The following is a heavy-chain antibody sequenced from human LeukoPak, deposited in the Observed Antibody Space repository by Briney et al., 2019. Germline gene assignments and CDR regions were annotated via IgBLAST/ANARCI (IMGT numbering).Heavy chain of an antibody. CDR2: MNPNSGNT. J-gene: IGHJ4*02. Sequence: VASVKVSCKASGYTFASYDINWVRQATGQGLEWMGWMNPNSGNTGYTQKFQGRVTMTRDTSISTAYMELSSLRSEDTAVYYCARTLRRHCSGGSCYSPHLDYWGQGTLVTVSS. CDR3: ARTLRRHCSGGSCYSPHLDY. D-gene: IGHD2-15*01. V-gene: IGHV1-8*01. CDR1: GYTFASYD.